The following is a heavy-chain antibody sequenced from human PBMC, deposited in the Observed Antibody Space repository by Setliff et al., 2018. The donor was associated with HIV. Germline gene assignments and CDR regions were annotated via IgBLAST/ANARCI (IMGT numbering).Heavy chain of an antibody. V-gene: IGHV4-31*03. Sequence: SETLSLTCTVSSGSISSGGYFWGWVRQHTGKGLEWIGYIYYTGGTYYNPSHKSRVTISIDTSKNQFSLMLKFVTAADTAVYFCARDYQPYSNFWSGPNWFDPWGQGTLVTVSS. D-gene: IGHD3-3*01. CDR3: ARDYQPYSNFWSGPNWFDP. J-gene: IGHJ5*02. CDR1: SGSISSGGYF. CDR2: IYYTGGT.